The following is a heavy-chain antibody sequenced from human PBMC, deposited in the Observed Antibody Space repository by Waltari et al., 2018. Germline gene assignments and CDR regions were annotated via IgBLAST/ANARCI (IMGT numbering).Heavy chain of an antibody. Sequence: QVQLQESGPGLVKPSETLSLTCTVSGGSISSYYWSWIRQPPGKGLEWIGYIYYSGSTNYNPSLKSRVTISVDTSKNQFSLKLSSVTAADTAVYYCTTDRYGDYSFDLWGRGTLVTVSS. CDR3: TTDRYGDYSFDL. CDR2: IYYSGST. D-gene: IGHD4-17*01. J-gene: IGHJ2*01. CDR1: GGSISSYY. V-gene: IGHV4-59*01.